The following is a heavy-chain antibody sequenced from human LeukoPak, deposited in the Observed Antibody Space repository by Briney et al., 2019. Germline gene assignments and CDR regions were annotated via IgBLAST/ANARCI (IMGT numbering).Heavy chain of an antibody. D-gene: IGHD6-13*01. CDR1: GFTFGHYG. CDR2: TWYDGTKN. Sequence: GRSLRLSCAASGFTFGHYGMHWVRQAPGKGLEWVAVTWYDGTKNYYEDSVKGRFTISRDNSKNTLSLQMSSLRAEDTAVYYCAREQGTSSWYSGGYFDLWGRGTLVTVSS. CDR3: AREQGTSSWYSGGYFDL. J-gene: IGHJ2*01. V-gene: IGHV3-33*01.